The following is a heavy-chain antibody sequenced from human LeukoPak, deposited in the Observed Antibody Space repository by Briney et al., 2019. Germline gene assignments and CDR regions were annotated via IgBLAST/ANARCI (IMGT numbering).Heavy chain of an antibody. Sequence: GGSLRLSCAASGFTFSSYSMNWVRQAPGKGLEWVSSISSSSSYIYYADSVKGRFTISRDNAKNSLYLRMNSLRAEDTAVYYRARDKIVPGVCAFDIWGQGTMVTVSS. CDR1: GFTFSSYS. CDR3: ARDKIVPGVCAFDI. V-gene: IGHV3-21*01. CDR2: ISSSSSYI. J-gene: IGHJ3*02. D-gene: IGHD2-8*01.